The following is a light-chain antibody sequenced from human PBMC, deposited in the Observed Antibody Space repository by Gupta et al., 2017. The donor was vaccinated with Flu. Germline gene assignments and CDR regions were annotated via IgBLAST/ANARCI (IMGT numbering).Light chain of an antibody. CDR3: QQRSNWPPM. CDR2: DAS. Sequence: GERATLCCRASQSISSYLAWYKQRPGQAPRLLVYDASHRAAGIPARFSGSGSGTDFTLTISSLEPEDFAVYYCQQRSNWPPMFGQGTKVEIK. V-gene: IGKV3-11*01. CDR1: QSISSY. J-gene: IGKJ1*01.